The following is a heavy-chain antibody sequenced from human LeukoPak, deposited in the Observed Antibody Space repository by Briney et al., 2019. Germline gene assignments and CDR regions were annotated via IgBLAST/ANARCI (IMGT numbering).Heavy chain of an antibody. D-gene: IGHD1-26*01. CDR1: GFPFSSYA. CDR2: VHGDGNNI. J-gene: IGHJ4*02. CDR3: ARARVGDPTDY. Sequence: GGSLRLSCAASGFPFSSYAMYWVRQAPGKGLVWVSRVHGDGNNIGYADSVKGRFTIFRDNAKNTLYLQMNSLRPDDTAVYYCARARVGDPTDYWGQGTLATVSS. V-gene: IGHV3-74*01.